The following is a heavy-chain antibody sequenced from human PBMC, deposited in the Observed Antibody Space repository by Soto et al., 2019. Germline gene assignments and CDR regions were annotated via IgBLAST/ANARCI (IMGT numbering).Heavy chain of an antibody. Sequence: SETLSLTCTVSGGSISSSSYYRGWIRQPPGKGLEWIGYIHHSGSTSYNPSLKSRVTMSVDTSKNQFSLKVNSVTAADTALYYCARQGFGQLHGLVDVWGPGTTVTVS. J-gene: IGHJ6*02. V-gene: IGHV4-61*05. D-gene: IGHD3-10*01. CDR2: IHHSGST. CDR3: ARQGFGQLHGLVDV. CDR1: GGSISSSSYY.